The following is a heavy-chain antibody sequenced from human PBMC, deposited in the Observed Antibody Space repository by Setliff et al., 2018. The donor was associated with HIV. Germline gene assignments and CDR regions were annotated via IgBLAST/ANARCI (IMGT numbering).Heavy chain of an antibody. CDR1: GGSISSSSYY. V-gene: IGHV4-39*07. J-gene: IGHJ5*02. Sequence: SETLSLTCTVSGGSISSSSYYWGWIRQPPGKGLEWIGSIYYSGSTYYNPSLKSRVAISVDTSKNQFSLKLSSVTAADTAVYYCARVRIAVAGAGGWFDPWGQGTLVTVSS. CDR3: ARVRIAVAGAGGWFDP. D-gene: IGHD6-19*01. CDR2: IYYSGST.